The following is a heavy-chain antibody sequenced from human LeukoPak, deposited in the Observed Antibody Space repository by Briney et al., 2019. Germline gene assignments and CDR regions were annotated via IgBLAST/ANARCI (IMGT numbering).Heavy chain of an antibody. D-gene: IGHD3-22*01. J-gene: IGHJ4*02. CDR3: ARNYYDSSGYLGD. V-gene: IGHV4-30-4*01. Sequence: SETLSLTCTVSGGSISSGDYYWSWLRQPPGKGLEWIGYIYYSGSTYYNPSLKSRVTISVDTSKNQFSLKLSSVTAADTAVYYCARNYYDSSGYLGDWGQGTLVTVSS. CDR1: GGSISSGDYY. CDR2: IYYSGST.